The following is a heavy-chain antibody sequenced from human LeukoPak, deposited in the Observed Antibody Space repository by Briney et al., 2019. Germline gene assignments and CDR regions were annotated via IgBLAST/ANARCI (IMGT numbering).Heavy chain of an antibody. Sequence: GGSLRLSCAASGFTFSNYAMSWVRQAPGKGLEWVSGISGSGTNTYYADSVKGRFTISRDNSKNSLYLQMNSLRAEDTAVYYCARGITMVRGVIIPYYYGMDVWGQGTTVTVSS. CDR1: GFTFSNYA. V-gene: IGHV3-23*01. J-gene: IGHJ6*02. CDR3: ARGITMVRGVIIPYYYGMDV. D-gene: IGHD3-10*01. CDR2: ISGSGTNT.